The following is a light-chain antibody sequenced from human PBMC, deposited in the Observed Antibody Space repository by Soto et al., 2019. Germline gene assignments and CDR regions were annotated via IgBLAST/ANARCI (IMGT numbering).Light chain of an antibody. V-gene: IGKV1-5*01. CDR1: QTISSW. J-gene: IGKJ1*01. CDR2: DVS. Sequence: DIQMTQSPSTLSASVLYIVTITFRSSQTISSWLAWYQQKPGKAPKLLIYDVSTLGSGVPSRFSGSGSGKDFTLTISSLQPDDFATYYCKQYNTFWKFGQGTKVDIK. CDR3: KQYNTFWK.